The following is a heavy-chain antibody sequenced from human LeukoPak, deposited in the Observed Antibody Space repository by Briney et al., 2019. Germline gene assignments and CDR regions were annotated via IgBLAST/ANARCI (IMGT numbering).Heavy chain of an antibody. CDR3: ARDYHVAATRLFDP. CDR2: IYTSGST. Sequence: SETLSLTCTVSGGSISSYYWSWIRQPAGKGLEWTGRIYTSGSTNYNPSLKSRVTMSVDTSKNQFSLKLSSVTAADTAVYYCARDYHVAATRLFDPWGQGTLVTVSS. V-gene: IGHV4-4*07. CDR1: GGSISSYY. J-gene: IGHJ5*02. D-gene: IGHD6-19*01.